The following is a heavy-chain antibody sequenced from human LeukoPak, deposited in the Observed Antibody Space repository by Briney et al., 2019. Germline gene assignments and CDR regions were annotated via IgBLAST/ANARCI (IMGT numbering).Heavy chain of an antibody. J-gene: IGHJ3*02. Sequence: SVKVSCKASGYTFTGYYMHWVRQAPGQGLEWMGWINPNSGGTNYAQKFQGRVTMTRDKSIRTAYMGLSRLTSDDTAVYYCARNIWFGESADAFDIWGQGTMVTVSS. CDR3: ARNIWFGESADAFDI. CDR1: GYTFTGYY. CDR2: INPNSGGT. V-gene: IGHV1-2*02. D-gene: IGHD3-10*01.